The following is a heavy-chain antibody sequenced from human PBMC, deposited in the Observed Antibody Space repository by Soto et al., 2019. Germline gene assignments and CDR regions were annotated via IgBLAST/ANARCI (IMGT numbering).Heavy chain of an antibody. J-gene: IGHJ4*02. CDR3: AKYGSSGSYFRN. CDR1: GFSFEDSG. CDR2: ISWNSGSI. Sequence: PGRSLRLSCAASGFSFEDSGMHWVRQAPGKGPEWVSGISWNSGSIGYADSVKGRFTISRDNAKNSLYLQMNSLRIEDTALYYCAKYGSSGSYFRNWGQGTRVTVSA. V-gene: IGHV3-9*01. D-gene: IGHD3-10*01.